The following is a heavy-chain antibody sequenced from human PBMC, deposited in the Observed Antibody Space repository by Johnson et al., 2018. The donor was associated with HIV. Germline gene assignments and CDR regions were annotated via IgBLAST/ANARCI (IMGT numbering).Heavy chain of an antibody. V-gene: IGHV3-66*01. CDR2: IYSGGST. J-gene: IGHJ3*02. CDR1: GFTVRSNY. CDR3: ARERVAVTGPTRAFDI. D-gene: IGHD6-19*01. Sequence: VQLVESGGGVVQPGGSLRLSCAASGFTVRSNYMSWVRQAPGKGLEWVSVIYSGGSTYYADSVKGRFTISRDNSKNTLYLQMGSLRAEDRAVYYCARERVAVTGPTRAFDIWGQGTMVIVSS.